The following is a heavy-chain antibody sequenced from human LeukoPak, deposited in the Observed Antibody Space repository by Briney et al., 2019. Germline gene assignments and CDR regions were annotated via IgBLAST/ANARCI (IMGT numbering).Heavy chain of an antibody. J-gene: IGHJ4*02. D-gene: IGHD1-26*01. Sequence: SETLSLTCTVSGGSISGSSYYWGWIRQAPGKGLEWIGSIYYSGITHYNASLKSRVTISVDMSTNQFSLRLSSVTAADTAVYYCARDGWESGDYWGQGTLVTVSS. CDR3: ARDGWESGDY. V-gene: IGHV4-39*07. CDR1: GGSISGSSYY. CDR2: IYYSGIT.